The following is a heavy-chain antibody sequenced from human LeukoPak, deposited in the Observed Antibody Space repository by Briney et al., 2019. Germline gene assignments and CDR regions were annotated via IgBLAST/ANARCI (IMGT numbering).Heavy chain of an antibody. Sequence: SETLSLTCTVSGGSISSSSYYWGWIRQPPGKGLEWIGSIYYSGSTYYNPSLKSRVTISVDTSKNQFSLKLSSVTAADTAVYYCARATTIFGVVISNYYYYMDVWGKGTTVTVSS. J-gene: IGHJ6*03. CDR2: IYYSGST. CDR3: ARATTIFGVVISNYYYYMDV. CDR1: GGSISSSSYY. D-gene: IGHD3-3*01. V-gene: IGHV4-39*07.